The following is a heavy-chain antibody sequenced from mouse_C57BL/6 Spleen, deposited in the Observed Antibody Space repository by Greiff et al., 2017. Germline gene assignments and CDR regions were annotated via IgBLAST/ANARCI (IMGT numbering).Heavy chain of an antibody. CDR3: TRKLGAWFAY. CDR2: IDPETGGT. V-gene: IGHV1-15*01. J-gene: IGHJ3*01. CDR1: GYTFTDYE. D-gene: IGHD4-1*01. Sequence: VKLQESGAELVRPGASVTLSCKASGYTFTDYEMHWVKQTPVHGLEWIGAIDPETGGTAYNQKFKGKAILTADKSSSTAYMELRSLTSEDSAVYYCTRKLGAWFAYWGQGTLVTVSA.